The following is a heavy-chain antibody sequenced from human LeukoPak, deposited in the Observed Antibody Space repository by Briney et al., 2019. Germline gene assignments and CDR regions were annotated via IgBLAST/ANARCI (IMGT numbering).Heavy chain of an antibody. Sequence: GESLKISCKGSGYAFTSYWIGWVRQMPGKGLEWMGIIYPGDSDTRYGPSFQGQVTISADKSFSTAYLQWSSLKASDTAMYYCARRGYYDSSGYSDAFDMWGQGTMVTVSS. CDR3: ARRGYYDSSGYSDAFDM. CDR1: GYAFTSYW. V-gene: IGHV5-51*01. D-gene: IGHD3-22*01. J-gene: IGHJ3*02. CDR2: IYPGDSDT.